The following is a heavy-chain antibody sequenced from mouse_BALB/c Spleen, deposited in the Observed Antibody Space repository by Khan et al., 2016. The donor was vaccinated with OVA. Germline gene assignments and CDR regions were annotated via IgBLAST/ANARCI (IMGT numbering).Heavy chain of an antibody. V-gene: IGHV1S81*02. CDR1: GYTFTSYW. CDR3: ARIKKIVATYFDY. CDR2: TNPTNGRT. J-gene: IGHJ2*01. D-gene: IGHD1-1*01. Sequence: VQLQQSGAELVKAGASVKMSCKASGYTFTSYWMHWVKQRLGQGLEWFAETNPTNGRTYYNEKFKSKATLTVDKSSSTAYMPLSGPTFEDSAVYYCARIKKIVATYFDYWGQGTTLTVSS.